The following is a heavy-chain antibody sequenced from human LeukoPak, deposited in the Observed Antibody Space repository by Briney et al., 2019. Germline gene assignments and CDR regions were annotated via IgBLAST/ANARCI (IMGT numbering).Heavy chain of an antibody. V-gene: IGHV3-30*04. CDR2: ISYDGSNK. CDR3: AKDSRPGWVRRFDY. CDR1: GFTFSSYA. J-gene: IGHJ4*02. D-gene: IGHD3-10*01. Sequence: GSLRLSCAASGFTFSSYAMHWVRQAPGKGLEWVAVISYDGSNKYYADSVKGRFTISRDNSKNTLYLQMNSLRAEDTAVYYCAKDSRPGWVRRFDYWGQGTLVTVSS.